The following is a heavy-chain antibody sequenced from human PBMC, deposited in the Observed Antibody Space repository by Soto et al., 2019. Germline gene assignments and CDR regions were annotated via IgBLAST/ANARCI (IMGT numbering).Heavy chain of an antibody. J-gene: IGHJ3*02. CDR1: GGSIISYY. D-gene: IGHD2-8*01. V-gene: IGHV4-59*01. CDR3: ARDVYCTNGVCYNDAFDI. CDR2: IYYSGST. Sequence: NPSETLSLTCSVSGGSIISYYWSWSRQPPGKGLEWIGYIYYSGSTNYNPSLKSRVTISVDTSKNQFSLKLSSVTAADTAVYYCARDVYCTNGVCYNDAFDIWGQGTMVTVSS.